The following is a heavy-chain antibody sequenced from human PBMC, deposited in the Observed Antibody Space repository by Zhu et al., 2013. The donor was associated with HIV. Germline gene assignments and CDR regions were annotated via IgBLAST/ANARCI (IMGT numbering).Heavy chain of an antibody. D-gene: IGHD5-18*01. V-gene: IGHV1-3*01. CDR3: ARDRKLRGAVDTAFDPDGMDV. CDR2: INAGNGNT. CDR1: GYTFTSYA. J-gene: IGHJ6*02. Sequence: QVQLVQSGAEVKKPGASVKVSCKASGYTFTSYAMHWVRQAPGQRLEWMGWINAGNGNTKYSQKFQGRVTITRDTSASTAYMELSSLRSEDTAVYYCARDRKLRGAVDTAFDPDGMDVWGQGTTVTVSS.